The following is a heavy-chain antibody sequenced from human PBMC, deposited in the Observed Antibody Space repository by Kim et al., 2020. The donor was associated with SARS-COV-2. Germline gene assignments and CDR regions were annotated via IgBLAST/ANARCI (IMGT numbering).Heavy chain of an antibody. V-gene: IGHV4-59*08. CDR2: MYHSGST. D-gene: IGHD1-26*01. CDR1: GGSISSYY. Sequence: SETLSLTCTVSGGSISSYYWSWIRQPPGKGLEWIGHMYHSGSTKYNSSLKSRVTMSVDTSKNQFSLKLSSVTAADTPVYYCASRYTGTDYFDYCGQATLV. CDR3: ASRYTGTDYFDY. J-gene: IGHJ4*02.